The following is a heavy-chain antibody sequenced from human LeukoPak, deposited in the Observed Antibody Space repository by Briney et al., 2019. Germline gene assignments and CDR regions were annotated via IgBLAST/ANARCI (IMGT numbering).Heavy chain of an antibody. D-gene: IGHD2-2*01. V-gene: IGHV3-30-3*01. Sequence: GRSLRLSCAASGFTFSSYAMHWVRQAPGKGLEWVAVISYNGSNKYYADSVKGRFTISRDNSKNTLYLQMNSLRAEDTAVYHCARGRIVVVPAAIGYWGQGTLVTVSS. CDR3: ARGRIVVVPAAIGY. CDR1: GFTFSSYA. J-gene: IGHJ4*02. CDR2: ISYNGSNK.